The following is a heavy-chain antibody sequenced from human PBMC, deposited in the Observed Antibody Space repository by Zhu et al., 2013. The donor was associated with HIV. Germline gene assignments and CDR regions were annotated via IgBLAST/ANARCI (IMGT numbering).Heavy chain of an antibody. J-gene: IGHJ4*02. D-gene: IGHD2-21*01. CDR2: IVPDYGTA. CDR1: GGTFGNSA. Sequence: QVQLVQSGAEVKKPGSSVKVSCKASGGTFGNSAISWVRQAAGQGLEWLGGIVPDYGTAAYAQKFQDRVTITADKSTTTAYMELSRLKSDDTAVYYCARADRVVVDYWGQGTLVTVSS. CDR3: ARADRVVVDY. V-gene: IGHV1-69*06.